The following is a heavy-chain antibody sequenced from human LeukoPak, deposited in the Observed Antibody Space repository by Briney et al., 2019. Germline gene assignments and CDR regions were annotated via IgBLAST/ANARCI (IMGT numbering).Heavy chain of an antibody. CDR1: GGTFSSYA. J-gene: IGHJ3*02. CDR2: IIPIFGTA. Sequence: SVKVSCKASGGTFSSYAISWVRQAPGQGLEWMGGIIPIFGTANYAQKFQGRVTITTDESTSTAYMELSSLRSEDTAVYYCARAIAAAAGAFDIWGQGTMVTVSS. V-gene: IGHV1-69*05. CDR3: ARAIAAAAGAFDI. D-gene: IGHD6-13*01.